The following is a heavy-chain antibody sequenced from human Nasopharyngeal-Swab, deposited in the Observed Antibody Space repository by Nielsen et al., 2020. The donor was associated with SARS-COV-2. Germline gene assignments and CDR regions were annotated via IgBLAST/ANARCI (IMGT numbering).Heavy chain of an antibody. V-gene: IGHV4-34*01. Sequence: PGKGLEWIGEINHSGSTNYNPSLKSRVTISVDTSKNQFSLKLSSVTAVDTAVYYCARDDRAGTTGLLVQHYFDYWGQGTLVTVSS. D-gene: IGHD2-15*01. J-gene: IGHJ4*02. CDR2: INHSGST. CDR3: ARDDRAGTTGLLVQHYFDY.